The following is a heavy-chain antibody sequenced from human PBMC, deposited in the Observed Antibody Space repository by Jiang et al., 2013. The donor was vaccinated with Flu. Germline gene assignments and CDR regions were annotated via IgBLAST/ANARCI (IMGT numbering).Heavy chain of an antibody. CDR3: ARIVAPFGMDV. CDR1: GFSLNTSGMR. V-gene: IGHV2-70*04. J-gene: IGHJ6*02. D-gene: IGHD5-12*01. Sequence: KPTQTLTLTCTFSGFSLNTSGMRVSWIRQPPGKALEWLAHIHWDDDKFYRTSLKTRLTISKDTSKNQVVLTMTNMDPVDTATYYCARIVAPFGMDVWGQGTTGHRLL. CDR2: IHWDDDK.